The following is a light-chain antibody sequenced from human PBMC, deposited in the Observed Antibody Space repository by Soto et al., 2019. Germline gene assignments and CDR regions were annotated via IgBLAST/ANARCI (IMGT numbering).Light chain of an antibody. CDR3: SSYARNRDIL. CDR1: SSDVGGYSY. CDR2: EVS. J-gene: IGLJ3*02. V-gene: IGLV2-8*01. Sequence: QSVLTQPPSASGSPGQSVAISCTGTSSDVGGYSYVSWYQQHPGKAPKLMIYEVSKRPSGVPDRFSGSKSGNTASLTVSGLQAEDEAYYYCSSYARNRDILFGGGTKLTV.